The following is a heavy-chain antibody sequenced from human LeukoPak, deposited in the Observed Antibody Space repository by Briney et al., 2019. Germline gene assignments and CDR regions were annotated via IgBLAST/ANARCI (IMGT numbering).Heavy chain of an antibody. V-gene: IGHV4-59*08. CDR2: IYYTGST. Sequence: SETLSLTCSVSGGSISSLYWSWIRQPPGKGLEWIGYIYYTGSTNYNPSLKSRATMFVDISKNQFSLRLSSVTAADTAVYYCARHRAYSSPSPFDYWGQGTLVTVSS. D-gene: IGHD6-6*01. J-gene: IGHJ4*02. CDR3: ARHRAYSSPSPFDY. CDR1: GGSISSLY.